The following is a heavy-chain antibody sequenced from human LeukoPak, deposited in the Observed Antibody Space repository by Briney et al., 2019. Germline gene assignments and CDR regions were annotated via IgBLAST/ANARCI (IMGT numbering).Heavy chain of an antibody. D-gene: IGHD5-18*01. V-gene: IGHV4-61*05. CDR1: GGSISSSSYY. Sequence: SETLSLTCTVSGGSISSSSYYWSWIRQPPGKGLEWIGYIYYSGSTNYNPSLKSRVTISVDTSKNQFSLKLSSVTAADTAVYYCARSSGYSYGYPSRHFDYWGQGTLVTVSS. CDR3: ARSSGYSYGYPSRHFDY. CDR2: IYYSGST. J-gene: IGHJ4*02.